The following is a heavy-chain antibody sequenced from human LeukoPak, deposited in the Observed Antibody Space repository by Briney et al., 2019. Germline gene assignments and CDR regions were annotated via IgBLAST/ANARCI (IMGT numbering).Heavy chain of an antibody. D-gene: IGHD4-17*01. Sequence: KPGGSLRLSCAASGFTFSSYGMHWVRQAPGKGLEWVAVISYDGSNKYYADSVKGRFTISRDNSKNTLYLQMNSLRAEDTAVYYCATGAGDYGYFQHWGQGTLVTVSS. CDR2: ISYDGSNK. V-gene: IGHV3-30*03. CDR3: ATGAGDYGYFQH. CDR1: GFTFSSYG. J-gene: IGHJ1*01.